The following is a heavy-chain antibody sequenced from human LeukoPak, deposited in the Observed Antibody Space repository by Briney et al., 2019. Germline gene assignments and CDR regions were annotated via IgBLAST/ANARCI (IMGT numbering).Heavy chain of an antibody. V-gene: IGHV3-21*01. Sequence: GGSLRLSCAASGFTFNTYTMNWVRQAPGKGLEWVSSISRDGSYMYYADSVKGRFTISRDNAKNSLYLQMNGLRAEDTAVYYCARGYGTFDIWGQGTMVTVSS. CDR2: ISRDGSYM. CDR1: GFTFNTYT. CDR3: ARGYGTFDI. J-gene: IGHJ3*02. D-gene: IGHD1-1*01.